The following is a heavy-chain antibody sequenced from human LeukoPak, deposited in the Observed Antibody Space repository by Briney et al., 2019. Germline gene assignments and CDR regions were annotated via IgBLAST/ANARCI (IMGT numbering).Heavy chain of an antibody. CDR3: ARMFGGNSGY. D-gene: IGHD3-10*02. V-gene: IGHV1-2*02. CDR1: GYTFTGYY. J-gene: IGHJ4*02. Sequence: RASVKVSCQASGYTFTGYYMHWVRQAPGQGLEWMGWINPNSGGTNYAQKIQGRVTMTRDTSISPAYMELSRLRSDDTAVYYCARMFGGNSGYWGQGTLVTVSS. CDR2: INPNSGGT.